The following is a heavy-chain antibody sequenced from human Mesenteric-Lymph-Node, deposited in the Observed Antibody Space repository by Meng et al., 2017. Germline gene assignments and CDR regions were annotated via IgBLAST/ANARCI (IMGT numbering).Heavy chain of an antibody. D-gene: IGHD6-13*01. CDR1: GGSISSGSYY. CDR2: IYTSGST. CDR3: AREDIAAAGNYYYYGMDV. V-gene: IGHV4-61*02. J-gene: IGHJ6*02. Sequence: SETLSLTCTVSGGSISSGSYYWSWIRQPAGKGLEWIGRIYTSGSTNYNPSLKSRVTISVDTSKNQFSLKLSSVTAADTAVYYCAREDIAAAGNYYYYGMDVWGQGTTVTVSS.